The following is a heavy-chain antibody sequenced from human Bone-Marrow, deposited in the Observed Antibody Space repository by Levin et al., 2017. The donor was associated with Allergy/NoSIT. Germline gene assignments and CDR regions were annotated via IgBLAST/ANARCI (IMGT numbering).Heavy chain of an antibody. D-gene: IGHD1-1*01. Sequence: LSLTCAASGFTFSNAWMSWVRQAPGKGLEWVGRIKSKTDGGTTDYAAPVKGRFTISRDDSKNTLYLQMNSLKTEDTAVYYCTTIGARTGCYGMDVWGQGTTVTVSS. V-gene: IGHV3-15*01. J-gene: IGHJ6*02. CDR1: GFTFSNAW. CDR2: IKSKTDGGTT. CDR3: TTIGARTGCYGMDV.